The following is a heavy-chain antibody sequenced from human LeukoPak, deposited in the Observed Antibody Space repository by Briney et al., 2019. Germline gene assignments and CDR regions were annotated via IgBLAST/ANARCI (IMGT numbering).Heavy chain of an antibody. CDR1: GGAIGGGSYY. Sequence: SETLSLTRSVSGGAIGGGSYYWGWVRQPPGKGLQWIGTIYYTGSTSYNPSLKSRVTMSVDMSKNQFSLKLSAVTAADTAVYYCARGSWWLQSVDSWGQGTLVTVSS. J-gene: IGHJ4*02. D-gene: IGHD5-12*01. CDR3: ARGSWWLQSVDS. V-gene: IGHV4-39*07. CDR2: IYYTGST.